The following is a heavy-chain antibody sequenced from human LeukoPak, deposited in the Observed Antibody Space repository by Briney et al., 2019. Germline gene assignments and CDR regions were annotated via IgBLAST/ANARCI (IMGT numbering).Heavy chain of an antibody. Sequence: GGSLRLSCAVSGFTFSDYYMSWIRQAPGKGLEWLSYISNRGDTIYYADSVRGRFTIPRDNAKNSLYLQMNSLRAEDTAVYYCARDRPSGYYYSYGMDVWGQGTTVTVSS. J-gene: IGHJ6*02. CDR1: GFTFSDYY. V-gene: IGHV3-11*01. CDR2: ISNRGDTI. CDR3: ARDRPSGYYYSYGMDV.